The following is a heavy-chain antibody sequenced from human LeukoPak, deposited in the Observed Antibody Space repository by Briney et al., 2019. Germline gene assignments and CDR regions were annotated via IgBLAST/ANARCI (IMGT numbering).Heavy chain of an antibody. CDR3: TRGGGQGSWYTLSFDY. CDR1: GYTFTSYG. CDR2: ISAYNGNT. Sequence: ASVKVSCKASGYTFTSYGISWVRQAPGQGLEWMGWISAYNGNTNYAQKLQGRVTMTTDTSTSTAYMELRSLRSDDTAVYYCTRGGGQGSWYTLSFDYWGQGTLVTVSS. J-gene: IGHJ4*02. D-gene: IGHD2-2*02. V-gene: IGHV1-18*01.